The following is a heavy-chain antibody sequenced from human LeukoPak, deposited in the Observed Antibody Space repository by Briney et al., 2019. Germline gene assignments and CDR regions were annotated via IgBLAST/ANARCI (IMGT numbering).Heavy chain of an antibody. V-gene: IGHV6-1*01. Sequence: SQTLSLTCAISGDSVSSNRVAWNWIRQSPSRGLEWLGRSYYRSRWYKEYAASVKSRITINADTSESQFSLQLNSVTPEDTAVYYCARGVGSALGDWFDPWGQGTLVTVSS. CDR1: GDSVSSNRVA. J-gene: IGHJ5*02. CDR3: ARGVGSALGDWFDP. CDR2: SYYRSRWYK. D-gene: IGHD2-21*02.